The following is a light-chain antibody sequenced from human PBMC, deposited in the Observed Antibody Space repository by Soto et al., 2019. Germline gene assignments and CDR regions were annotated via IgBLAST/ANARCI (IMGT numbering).Light chain of an antibody. CDR1: SSNIGNNY. J-gene: IGLJ7*01. CDR2: DNI. CDR3: GTWDNTLSAAV. Sequence: QSVLTQPPSVSAAPGQTVTISCSGSSSNIGNNYVSWYQQLPGTAPKLLIYDNIRRPSVIPDRFSGSKSGTSATLGITGLQTGDEADYYCGTWDNTLSAAVFGGGTQLTVL. V-gene: IGLV1-51*01.